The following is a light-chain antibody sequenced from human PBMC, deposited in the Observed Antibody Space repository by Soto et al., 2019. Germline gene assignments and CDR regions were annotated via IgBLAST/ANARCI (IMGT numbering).Light chain of an antibody. V-gene: IGKV1-33*01. CDR1: QNINNY. J-gene: IGKJ5*01. CDR3: QQYENLPT. Sequence: DVQITQSPSSPSAPFGDRETITCQASQNINNYLNWYQQKPGRAPKLLIYDASNLEAGVPSRFRGSGSGTDFTFTISRLQPEDIATYYCQQYENLPTFGQGTRLEIK. CDR2: DAS.